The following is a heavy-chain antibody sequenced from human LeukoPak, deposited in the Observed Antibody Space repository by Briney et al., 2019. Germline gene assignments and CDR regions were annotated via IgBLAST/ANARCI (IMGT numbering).Heavy chain of an antibody. CDR1: GFTFSSYW. CDR3: ARDADYGDYEALYYYYYYMDV. V-gene: IGHV3-7*01. D-gene: IGHD4-17*01. J-gene: IGHJ6*03. CDR2: IKQDGSEK. Sequence: GGSLRLSCAASGFTFSSYWMSWVRQAPGKGLEWVANIKQDGSEKYYVDSVKGRFTISRDNAKNSLYLQMNSLRAGDTAVYYCARDADYGDYEALYYYYYYMDVWGKGTTVTVSS.